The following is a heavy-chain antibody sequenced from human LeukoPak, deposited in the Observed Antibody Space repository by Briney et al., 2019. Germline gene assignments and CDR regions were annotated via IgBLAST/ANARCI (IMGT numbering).Heavy chain of an antibody. CDR3: ASSLRYGGNSY. V-gene: IGHV3-30*04. Sequence: GRSLRLSCAASGFTFGSYVMHWVRQAPGQGLEWVAAISYDGNNKGYVDSVRGRFTITRDNSKNTLYLQMHSLRAEDTTFYYCASSLRYGGNSYWGQGALVTVSS. D-gene: IGHD4-23*01. J-gene: IGHJ4*02. CDR2: ISYDGNNK. CDR1: GFTFGSYV.